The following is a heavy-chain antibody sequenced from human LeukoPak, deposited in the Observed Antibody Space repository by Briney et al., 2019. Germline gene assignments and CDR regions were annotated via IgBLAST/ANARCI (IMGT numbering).Heavy chain of an antibody. CDR2: VIASGGTT. Sequence: PGGSLRLSCAASGFSFRSFDMSWVRQAPGKGLEWVSSVIASGGTTYYVDSVKRRFTISRDKSKNTVYLQMNSLRAGETAMYYCARESGQLVRFDYSGEGDLVTVSS. V-gene: IGHV3-23*01. D-gene: IGHD6-6*01. J-gene: IGHJ4*02. CDR1: GFSFRSFD. CDR3: ARESGQLVRFDY.